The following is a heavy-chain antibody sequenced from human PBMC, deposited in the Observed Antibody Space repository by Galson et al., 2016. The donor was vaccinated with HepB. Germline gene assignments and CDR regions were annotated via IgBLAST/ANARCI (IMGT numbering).Heavy chain of an antibody. J-gene: IGHJ2*01. CDR1: GFTFSTSW. Sequence: SLRLSCAASGFTFSTSWMSWVRQAPGKGLEWVANIKPDGREKYYVDSVKGRFTISRDNAKNSLFLQMNSLRAEDTAVYYCAKDSSSAIWGRGSLVTVPS. CDR2: IKPDGREK. CDR3: AKDSSSAI. V-gene: IGHV3-7*01. D-gene: IGHD6-6*01.